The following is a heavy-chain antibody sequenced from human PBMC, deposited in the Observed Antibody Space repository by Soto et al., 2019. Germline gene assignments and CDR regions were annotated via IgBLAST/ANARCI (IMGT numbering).Heavy chain of an antibody. CDR3: AREYGMDV. CDR1: GFIFSTYN. J-gene: IGHJ6*02. Sequence: GGSLRLSCAASGFIFSTYNINWVRQAPGKGLEWVSYITGSGTIYYADSVKGRFTISRDNAKNSLYLQMNSLRDEDTAVYYCAREYGMDVWGQGTTVTVSS. V-gene: IGHV3-48*02. CDR2: ITGSGTI.